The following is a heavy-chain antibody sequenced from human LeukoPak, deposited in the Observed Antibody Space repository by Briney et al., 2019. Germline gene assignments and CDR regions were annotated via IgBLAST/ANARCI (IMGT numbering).Heavy chain of an antibody. CDR2: IIPILGIA. V-gene: IGHV1-69*04. Sequence: SVKVSCKASGGTFSSYAISWMRQAPGQGLEWMGRIIPILGIANYAQKFQGRVTITADKSTSTAYMELSSLRSEDTAVYYCARDAGANTVPPERTWYFDYWGQGTLVTVSS. CDR3: ARDAGANTVPPERTWYFDY. J-gene: IGHJ4*02. CDR1: GGTFSSYA. D-gene: IGHD1-1*01.